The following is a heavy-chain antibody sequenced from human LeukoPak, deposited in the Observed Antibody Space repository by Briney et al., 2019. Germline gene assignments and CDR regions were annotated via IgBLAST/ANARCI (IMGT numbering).Heavy chain of an antibody. J-gene: IGHJ6*03. CDR2: IRYDGSNK. D-gene: IGHD6-13*01. Sequence: GGSLRLSCAASGFTFSSYGMHWVRQAPGKGLEWVAFIRYDGSNKYYADSVKGRFTISRDNSKNTLYLQMDSLRAEDTAVYYCAKGTSAYSTSWYYYYMDVWGKGTTVTVSS. V-gene: IGHV3-30*02. CDR3: AKGTSAYSTSWYYYYMDV. CDR1: GFTFSSYG.